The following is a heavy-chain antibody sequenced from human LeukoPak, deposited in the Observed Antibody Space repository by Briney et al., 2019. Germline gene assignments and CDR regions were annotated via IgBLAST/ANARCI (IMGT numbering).Heavy chain of an antibody. CDR3: AKRGVVIRVILVGFHKEAYYFDA. V-gene: IGHV3-23*01. CDR1: GITLSNYG. CDR2: ISGSAGGT. J-gene: IGHJ4*02. Sequence: GGSLRLSCAVSGITLSNYGMSWVRQAPGKGLEWVAGISGSAGGTNYANSVKGRFTISRDNRKNTLYLQMNSLRADDTAIYFCAKRGVVIRVILVGFHKEAYYFDAWGQGTLVTVSS. D-gene: IGHD3-22*01.